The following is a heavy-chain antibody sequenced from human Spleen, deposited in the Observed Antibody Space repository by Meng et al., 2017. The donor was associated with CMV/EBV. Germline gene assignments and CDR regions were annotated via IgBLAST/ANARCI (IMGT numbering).Heavy chain of an antibody. J-gene: IGHJ5*02. CDR2: VSPTSGIT. CDR1: GGTVRSYA. D-gene: IGHD2-2*01. Sequence: SVKVSCKLSGGTVRSYAISWVRQAPGQGLEWMGGVSPTSGITHYAESFQGRVTITADKSTSTAYLQWSSLKASDTAMYYCARLRSGDVVVVPAAKPRSNLDWFDPWGQGTLVTVSS. V-gene: IGHV1-69*10. CDR3: ARLRSGDVVVVPAAKPRSNLDWFDP.